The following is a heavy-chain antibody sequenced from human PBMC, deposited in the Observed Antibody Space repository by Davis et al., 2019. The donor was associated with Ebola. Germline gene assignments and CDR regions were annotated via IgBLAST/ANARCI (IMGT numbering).Heavy chain of an antibody. Sequence: PSETLSLTCTVSGASINNYYWNWIRQSPGKGLEWIGFISYSGTTNYNPSLKSRATISVDTSKNQFSLKLTSVTAADTAMYYCSERGSSVWGQGTLVTVSS. V-gene: IGHV4-59*03. CDR3: SERGSSV. CDR2: ISYSGTT. J-gene: IGHJ4*02. D-gene: IGHD3-10*01. CDR1: GASINNYY.